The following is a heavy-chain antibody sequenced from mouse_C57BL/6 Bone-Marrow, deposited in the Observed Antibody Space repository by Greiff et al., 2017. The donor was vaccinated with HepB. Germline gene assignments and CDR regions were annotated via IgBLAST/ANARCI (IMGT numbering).Heavy chain of an antibody. CDR2: ISSGGDYI. CDR1: GFTFSSYA. J-gene: IGHJ1*03. CDR3: TRDEGSSNWYFDV. D-gene: IGHD1-1*01. V-gene: IGHV5-9-1*02. Sequence: VKVVESGEGLVKPGGSLKLSCAASGFTFSSYAMSWVRQTPEKRLEWVAYISSGGDYIYYADTVKGRFTISRDNARNTLYLQMSSLKSEDTAMYYCTRDEGSSNWYFDVWGTGTTVTVSS.